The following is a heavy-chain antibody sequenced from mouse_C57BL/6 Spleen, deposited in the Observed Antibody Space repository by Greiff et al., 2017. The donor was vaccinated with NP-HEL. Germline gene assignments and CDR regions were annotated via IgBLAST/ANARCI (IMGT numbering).Heavy chain of an antibody. CDR3: ARAGGLRRRGLDY. CDR1: GYTFTDYY. D-gene: IGHD2-4*01. CDR2: INPNNGGT. V-gene: IGHV1-26*01. Sequence: EVQLQQSGPELVKPGASVKISCKASGYTFTDYYMNWVKQSHGKSLEWIGDINPNNGGTSYNQKFKGKATLTVDKSSSTAYMELRSLTSEDSAVEYCARAGGLRRRGLDYWGQGTTLTVSS. J-gene: IGHJ2*01.